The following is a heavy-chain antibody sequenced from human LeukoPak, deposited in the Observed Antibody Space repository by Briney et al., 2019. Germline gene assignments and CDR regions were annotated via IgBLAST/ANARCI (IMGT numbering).Heavy chain of an antibody. CDR2: IKLDGSAK. J-gene: IGHJ4*02. CDR1: GFTFSSYW. Sequence: QPGGSLRLSCAASGFTFSSYWLSWVRQAPGKGLEWVANIKLDGSAKYYVDSVKGRFTISRDNAKNSLYLQMNSLRAEDTAVYYCARDLRCGYNLCYFDYWGQGTLVTVSS. V-gene: IGHV3-7*03. D-gene: IGHD5-24*01. CDR3: ARDLRCGYNLCYFDY.